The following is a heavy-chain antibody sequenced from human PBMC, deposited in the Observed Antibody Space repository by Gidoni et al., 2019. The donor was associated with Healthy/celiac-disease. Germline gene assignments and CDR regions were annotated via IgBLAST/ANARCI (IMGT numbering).Heavy chain of an antibody. CDR2: ISSSSSYI. CDR1: GFTFSSYS. V-gene: IGHV3-21*01. Sequence: EVQLVVSGGSLVKPGGSLRLSCAASGFTFSSYSMNWVRQAPGKGLEWVSSISSSSSYIYYADSVKGRFTISRDNAKNSLYLQMNSLRAEDTAVYYCARDQDTIFPYYGMDVWGQGTTVTVSS. J-gene: IGHJ6*02. CDR3: ARDQDTIFPYYGMDV. D-gene: IGHD3-9*01.